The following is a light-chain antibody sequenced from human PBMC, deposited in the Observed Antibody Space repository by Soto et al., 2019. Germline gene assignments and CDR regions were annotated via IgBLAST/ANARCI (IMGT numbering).Light chain of an antibody. V-gene: IGLV1-40*01. Sequence: QSVLTQPPSVSGAPGQRVTISCTGSSPNIGAGYHVHWYQHLPGTAPKLLIYGNSNRPSGVPDRFSGSKSGTSASLAITGLQAEDAADYYCSSYTSSSTYVFGTGTKVTVL. CDR2: GNS. CDR1: SPNIGAGYH. CDR3: SSYTSSSTYV. J-gene: IGLJ1*01.